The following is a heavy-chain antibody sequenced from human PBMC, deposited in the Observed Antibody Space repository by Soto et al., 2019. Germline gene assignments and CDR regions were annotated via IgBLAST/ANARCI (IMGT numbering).Heavy chain of an antibody. Sequence: SETLSLTCTVSGGSISSYYWSWIRQPPGKGLEWIGYIYYSGSTNYNPSLKSRVTISVDTSKNQFSLKLSSVTAADTAVYYCARERWGGYCTNGACYSWYFDLWGRGTLVTVSS. J-gene: IGHJ2*01. CDR1: GGSISSYY. CDR3: ARERWGGYCTNGACYSWYFDL. CDR2: IYYSGST. D-gene: IGHD2-8*01. V-gene: IGHV4-59*01.